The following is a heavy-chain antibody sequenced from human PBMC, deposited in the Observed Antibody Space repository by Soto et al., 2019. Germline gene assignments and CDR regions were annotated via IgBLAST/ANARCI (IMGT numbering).Heavy chain of an antibody. CDR3: ARDLSSCSSARCYSYYYGMDV. CDR2: INSDGSRT. V-gene: IGHV3-74*01. D-gene: IGHD2-2*01. J-gene: IGHJ6*02. Sequence: EVQLVESGGALFQPGGSRKPSVSAPGFNFSRYWTPWVPQFPGRGLVWVSHINSDGSRTTYADSVKGRFTISRDNAKNTLYLQMNSLRAEDTAVYYCARDLSSCSSARCYSYYYGMDVWGQGTTVTVSS. CDR1: GFNFSRYW.